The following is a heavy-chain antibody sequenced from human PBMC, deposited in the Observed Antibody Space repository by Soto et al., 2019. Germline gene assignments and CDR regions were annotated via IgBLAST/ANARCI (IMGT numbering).Heavy chain of an antibody. CDR3: ARGGTPIDY. D-gene: IGHD3-16*01. J-gene: IGHJ4*02. Sequence: QVQLVQSGAEVKKPGASVKVSCKASGYTFTNFGISWVRQAPGQGLEWMGWISADNGNTNYAQNCQSRVTMTTDTATSTASMELTSLRSAATAAYYCARGGTPIDYWSQGTLVTASS. CDR1: GYTFTNFG. CDR2: ISADNGNT. V-gene: IGHV1-18*01.